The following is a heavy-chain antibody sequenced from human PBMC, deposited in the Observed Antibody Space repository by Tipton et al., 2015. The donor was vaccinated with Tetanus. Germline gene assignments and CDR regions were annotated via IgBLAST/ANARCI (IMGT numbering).Heavy chain of an antibody. Sequence: SLRLSCSVSGFALNDYWMHWVRQAPGKGPVWVARIGNFGSNPFYADSVKGRFTVSRDKSKNTLYLHMNSLRVEDTAVYFCAKSAYNYDYWGQGTLVTVSS. CDR3: AKSAYNYDY. CDR1: GFALNDYW. V-gene: IGHV3-74*01. D-gene: IGHD5-24*01. J-gene: IGHJ4*02. CDR2: IGNFGSNP.